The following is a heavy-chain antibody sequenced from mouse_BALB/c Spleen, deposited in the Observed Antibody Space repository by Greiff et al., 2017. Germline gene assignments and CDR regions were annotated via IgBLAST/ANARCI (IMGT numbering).Heavy chain of an antibody. CDR3: AREGVYLYYAMDY. D-gene: IGHD5-5*01. Sequence: EVNVVESGGGLVKPGGSLKLSCAASGFTFSSYAMSWVRQTPEKRLEWVASISSGGSTYYPDSVKGRFTISRDNARNILYLQMSSLRSEDTAMYYCAREGVYLYYAMDYWGQGTSVTVSS. J-gene: IGHJ4*01. CDR2: ISSGGST. CDR1: GFTFSSYA. V-gene: IGHV5-6-5*01.